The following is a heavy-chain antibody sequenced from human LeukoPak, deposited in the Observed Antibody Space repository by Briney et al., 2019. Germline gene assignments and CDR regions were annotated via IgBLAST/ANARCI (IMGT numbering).Heavy chain of an antibody. J-gene: IGHJ4*02. D-gene: IGHD1-26*01. CDR2: ISSSDSTI. CDR3: ARDRVVGAEKYFDY. CDR1: GFTFSDYC. Sequence: GGSLRLSCAASGFTFSDYCMSWIRQAPGKGLEWVSYISSSDSTIYYADSVKGRFTISRDNAKNSLYLQMNSLRAEDTAVYYCARDRVVGAEKYFDYWGQGTLVTVSS. V-gene: IGHV3-11*04.